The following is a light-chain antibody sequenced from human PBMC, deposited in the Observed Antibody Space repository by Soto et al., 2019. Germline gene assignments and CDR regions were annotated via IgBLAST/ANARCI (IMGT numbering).Light chain of an antibody. J-gene: IGKJ1*01. CDR2: GAS. Sequence: EIVLTQSPGTLSLSPGERATLSCRASQSVSSSFLSWYQQKPGQAPRLLISGASTRAAGISDRFRGSGSGPEFTLTISSLRSEDSAIYYCQQYFEWPPMKFGQGTKVDIK. CDR1: QSVSSSF. CDR3: QQYFEWPPMK. V-gene: IGKV3-20*01.